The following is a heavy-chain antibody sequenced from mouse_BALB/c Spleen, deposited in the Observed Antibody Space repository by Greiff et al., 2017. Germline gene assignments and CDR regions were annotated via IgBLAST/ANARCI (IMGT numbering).Heavy chain of an antibody. Sequence: EVQLVESGGGLVQPGGSRKLSCAASGFTFSSFGMHWVRQAPEKGLEWVAYISSGSSTIYYADTVKGRFTISRDNPKNTLFLQMTSLRSEDTAMYYCALWLRQGGYYAMDCWGQGTSVTVSS. CDR3: ALWLRQGGYYAMDC. CDR2: ISSGSSTI. CDR1: GFTFSSFG. V-gene: IGHV5-17*02. D-gene: IGHD2-2*01. J-gene: IGHJ4*01.